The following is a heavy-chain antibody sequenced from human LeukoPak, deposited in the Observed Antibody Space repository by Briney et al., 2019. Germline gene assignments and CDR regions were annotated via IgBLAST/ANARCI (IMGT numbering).Heavy chain of an antibody. D-gene: IGHD3-22*01. CDR1: GFTFITYA. CDR2: ISVSGGRT. Sequence: PGGSLRLSCAASGFTFITYAMSWVRQAPGKGPEWVSGISVSGGRTDYADSVKGRFTISRDNSKNTLYLQMNSLRAEDTAVYYCAKRGPGYDKSTYPPHYFDYWGQGTLVTVSS. V-gene: IGHV3-23*01. CDR3: AKRGPGYDKSTYPPHYFDY. J-gene: IGHJ4*02.